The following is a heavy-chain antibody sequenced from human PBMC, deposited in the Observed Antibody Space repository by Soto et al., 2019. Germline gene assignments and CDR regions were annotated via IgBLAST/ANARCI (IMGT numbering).Heavy chain of an antibody. Sequence: QVQLVQSGAEVKKPGSSVKVSCKASGGTFSSYAISWVRQAPGQGLEWMGGIIPIFGTANYAQKFQGRVTITADESTSTAYMELSSVRSEDTAVYYCARDSYDILSGYYLRGAFDFWGQGTMVTVSS. J-gene: IGHJ3*01. D-gene: IGHD3-9*01. CDR1: GGTFSSYA. CDR3: ARDSYDILSGYYLRGAFDF. V-gene: IGHV1-69*01. CDR2: IIPIFGTA.